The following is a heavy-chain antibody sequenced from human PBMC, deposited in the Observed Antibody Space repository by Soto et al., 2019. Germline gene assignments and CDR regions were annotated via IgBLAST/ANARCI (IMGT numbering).Heavy chain of an antibody. Sequence: EVQLVESGGGLVKPGGSLRLSCAASGFTASNFWMSWVRQAPGKGLEWIALIKREREGGTADFAPLVKGRFTISRDDLKNTLYLDMNSLKTEDTAVYYCTVDSMRPYWGQGTMVTVSS. CDR1: GFTASNFW. V-gene: IGHV3-15*01. J-gene: IGHJ4*02. CDR3: TVDSMRPY. CDR2: IKREREGGTA.